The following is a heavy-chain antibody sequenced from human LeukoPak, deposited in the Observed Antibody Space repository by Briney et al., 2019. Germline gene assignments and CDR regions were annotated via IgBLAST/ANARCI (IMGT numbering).Heavy chain of an antibody. D-gene: IGHD3-9*01. Sequence: GGSLRLSCAASGFTFSSYWMSWVRQAPGKGLEWVANIKQDGSEKYYVDSVKGRFTISRDNAKNSLYLQMNSLRAEDTAVYYCAKVNYGILTGYYLPFVGPEGHFDYWGQGTLVTVSS. CDR2: IKQDGSEK. V-gene: IGHV3-7*01. CDR3: AKVNYGILTGYYLPFVGPEGHFDY. J-gene: IGHJ4*02. CDR1: GFTFSSYW.